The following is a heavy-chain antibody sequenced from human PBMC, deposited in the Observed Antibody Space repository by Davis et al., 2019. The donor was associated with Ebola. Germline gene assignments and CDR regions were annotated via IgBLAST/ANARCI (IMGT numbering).Heavy chain of an antibody. J-gene: IGHJ4*02. Sequence: SVKVSCKTSGGTFTNYAVNWVRQAPGQGLEWMGRIIPVVDTKDYAQKFQGRVTLTADKATNTAYMELGPLRSEDTAVYYCASDSVIATFPYWGQGTLVTVAS. V-gene: IGHV1-69*04. CDR1: GGTFTNYA. D-gene: IGHD2-21*01. CDR2: IIPVVDTK. CDR3: ASDSVIATFPY.